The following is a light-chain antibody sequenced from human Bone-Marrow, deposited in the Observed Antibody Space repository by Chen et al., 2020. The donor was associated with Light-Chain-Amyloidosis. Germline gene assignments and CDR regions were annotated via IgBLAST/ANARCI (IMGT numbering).Light chain of an antibody. CDR1: QSVLYSSNNKNY. Sequence: DIVMTQSPDSLAVSLGERATINCKSSQSVLYSSNNKNYLAWYQQKPGQPPKLLIYWASTRESGVPARFSGSGSWTEFPLTITSLQAEDVAVDYCQQYYSPPLTFVGGTKVEIK. CDR2: WAS. J-gene: IGKJ4*01. CDR3: QQYYSPPLT. V-gene: IGKV4-1*01.